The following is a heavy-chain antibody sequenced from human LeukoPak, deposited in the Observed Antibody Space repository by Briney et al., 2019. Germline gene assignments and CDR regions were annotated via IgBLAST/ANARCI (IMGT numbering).Heavy chain of an antibody. V-gene: IGHV4-59*01. CDR1: GGSISSYH. CDR3: ARKNYGGKPYDY. J-gene: IGHJ4*02. Sequence: SETLSLTCTVSGGSISSYHWSWIRQPPGKGLEWIGFFYYSGSTNYNPSLKSRVTISVDTSKNQFSLKLSSVTAADTAVYYCARKNYGGKPYDYWGQGTLVTVSS. D-gene: IGHD4-23*01. CDR2: FYYSGST.